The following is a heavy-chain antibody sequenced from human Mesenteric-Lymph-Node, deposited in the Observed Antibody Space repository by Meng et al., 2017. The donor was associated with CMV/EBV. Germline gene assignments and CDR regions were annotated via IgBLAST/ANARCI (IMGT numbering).Heavy chain of an antibody. J-gene: IGHJ4*02. CDR1: GGSFSGSY. CDR3: ARHQRWLKSEGGFNY. V-gene: IGHV4-34*01. Sequence: VQLQEGGVGLLEPSDTLSLTCAVYGGSFSGSYWSWIRQPPGKGLEWIGEINHSGSTNYTPSLKSRVTISVDTSKNQFSLKLSSVTAADTAVYYCARHQRWLKSEGGFNYWGQGTLVTVSS. D-gene: IGHD4-23*01. CDR2: INHSGST.